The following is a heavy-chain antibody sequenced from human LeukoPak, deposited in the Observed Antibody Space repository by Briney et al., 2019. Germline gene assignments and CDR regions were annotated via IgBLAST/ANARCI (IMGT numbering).Heavy chain of an antibody. Sequence: PGGSLRLSCAASEFTFSDYYMSWIRQAPGKGLEWVSYMSSSGSYTNYADSVKGRFTISRDNAENSLYLQMNSLRAEDTAVYYCAGEDRYSSSWYTVYWGQGTLVTVS. CDR1: EFTFSDYY. CDR3: AGEDRYSSSWYTVY. J-gene: IGHJ4*02. CDR2: MSSSGSYT. V-gene: IGHV3-11*06. D-gene: IGHD6-13*01.